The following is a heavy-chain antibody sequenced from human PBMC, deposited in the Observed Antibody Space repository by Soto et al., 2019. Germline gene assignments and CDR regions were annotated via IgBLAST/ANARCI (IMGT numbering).Heavy chain of an antibody. J-gene: IGHJ1*01. Sequence: PSETLSLTCTVSGDSISSSSYYWGWIRQPPGKGLEWIGSIYYSVSTYYNPSLKSRVTISVDTSKNHFSLKLSSVTAADTTVYYCASERHYYGSGSPRLEHWGQGNLVSVSS. D-gene: IGHD3-10*01. CDR2: IYYSVST. V-gene: IGHV4-39*02. CDR3: ASERHYYGSGSPRLEH. CDR1: GDSISSSSYY.